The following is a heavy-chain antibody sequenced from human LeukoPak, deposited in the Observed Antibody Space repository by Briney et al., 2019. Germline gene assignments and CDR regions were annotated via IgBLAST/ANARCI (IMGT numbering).Heavy chain of an antibody. CDR3: ARDWPCSSTSCGGAHDAFDI. D-gene: IGHD2-2*01. V-gene: IGHV3-33*01. CDR2: IWLDGSNK. CDR1: GFTFSSYG. J-gene: IGHJ3*02. Sequence: GGSLRLSCAASGFTFSSYGMHWVRQAPGKGLEGVADIWLDGSNKYYADSVKGRFTISRDNSKNTLYLQMNSLRAEDTAVYYCARDWPCSSTSCGGAHDAFDIWGQGTMVTVSS.